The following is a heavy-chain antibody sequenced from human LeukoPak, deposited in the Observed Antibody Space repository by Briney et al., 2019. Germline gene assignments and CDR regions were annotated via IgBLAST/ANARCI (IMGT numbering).Heavy chain of an antibody. CDR1: GFTFSDHY. CDR3: TREDGYNFYYFDY. Sequence: PGGSLRLSCVASGFTFSDHYMDWVRQAPGKGLEWVGRTRNKANSYTTEYAASVKGRFTISRDDSKNSLYLQMNSLKTEDTAVYYCTREDGYNFYYFDYWGQGTLVTVSS. J-gene: IGHJ4*02. CDR2: TRNKANSYTT. V-gene: IGHV3-72*01. D-gene: IGHD5-24*01.